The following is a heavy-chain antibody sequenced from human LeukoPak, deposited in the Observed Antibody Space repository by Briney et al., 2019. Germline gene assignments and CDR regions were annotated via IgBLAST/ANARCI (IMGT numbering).Heavy chain of an antibody. CDR1: GFTFSSYW. CDR3: AKCGTGSNFDY. J-gene: IGHJ4*02. V-gene: IGHV3-7*02. D-gene: IGHD3-10*01. CDR2: LNQDGSER. Sequence: GGSLRLSCVASGFTFSSYWMSWVRQTPGKGLEWVAHLNQDGSERYYVDSVKGRFTISRENVKNSLYLQMSSLRAEDTAVYYCAKCGTGSNFDYWGQGMLVTVSS.